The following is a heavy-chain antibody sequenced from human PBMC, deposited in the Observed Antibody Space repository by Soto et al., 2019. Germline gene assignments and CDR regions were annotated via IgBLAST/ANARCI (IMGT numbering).Heavy chain of an antibody. CDR2: INAGNGNT. CDR1: GYTFTSYA. Sequence: QVQLVQSGAEVKKPGASVKVSCKASGYTFTSYAMHWVRQAPGQRLEWMGWINAGNGNTKYSQKFQGRVNITRDTSSSTAYMELSSLRSEDTAVYYCARSILVVTAASCWGQGTLVTVSS. V-gene: IGHV1-3*01. D-gene: IGHD2-21*02. CDR3: ARSILVVTAASC. J-gene: IGHJ1*01.